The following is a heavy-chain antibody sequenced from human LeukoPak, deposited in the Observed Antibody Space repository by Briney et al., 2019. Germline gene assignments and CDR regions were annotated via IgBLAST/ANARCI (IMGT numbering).Heavy chain of an antibody. CDR1: RFTFSTYG. V-gene: IGHV3-30*18. J-gene: IGHJ6*02. CDR3: AKDKSITARPLNYYYGMVV. Sequence: RGSLRLSCAASRFTFSTYGMHWVRQAPGKGLEWVAVISYDGSNKYYADSVKGRFTISRDNSKNTLYLQMNSLRAEDTAVYYCAKDKSITARPLNYYYGMVVWGQGTTVTVSS. D-gene: IGHD6-6*01. CDR2: ISYDGSNK.